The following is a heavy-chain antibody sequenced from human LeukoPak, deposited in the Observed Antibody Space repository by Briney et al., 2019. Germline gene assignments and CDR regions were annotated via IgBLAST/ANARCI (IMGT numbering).Heavy chain of an antibody. CDR3: ASERAGYSSSWPYYYGMDV. V-gene: IGHV3-33*01. CDR2: IWYDGSNK. D-gene: IGHD6-13*01. CDR1: GFTFSSYG. Sequence: GGSLRLSCAASGFTFSSYGMHWVRQAPGKGLEWVAVIWYDGSNKYYADSVKGRFTISRDNSKNTLYLQMNSLRAEDTAVYYCASERAGYSSSWPYYYGMDVWGQGTTVTVSS. J-gene: IGHJ6*02.